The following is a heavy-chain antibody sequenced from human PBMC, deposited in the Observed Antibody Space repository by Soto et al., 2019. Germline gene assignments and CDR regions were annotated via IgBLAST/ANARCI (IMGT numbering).Heavy chain of an antibody. J-gene: IGHJ4*02. CDR1: LGSINTRNYY. Sequence: SGTLSLSCVVSLGSINTRNYYWGWIRQPPGKALWWFVSFFYSGSNSYAPSLKSRVTISIVTSQNQYSLRLTSVTAADTAVYFCVRHPRVMVPRQHDYYFDTWGPGNLVTVSS. CDR2: FFYSGSN. V-gene: IGHV4-39*01. CDR3: VRHPRVMVPRQHDYYFDT. D-gene: IGHD2-8*01.